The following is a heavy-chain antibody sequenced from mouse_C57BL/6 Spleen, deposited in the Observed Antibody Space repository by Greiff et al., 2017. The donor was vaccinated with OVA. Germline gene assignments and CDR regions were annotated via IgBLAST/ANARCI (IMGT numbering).Heavy chain of an antibody. J-gene: IGHJ1*03. D-gene: IGHD2-4*01. Sequence: EEKVVESGGGLVKPGGSLKLSCAASGFTFSSYAMSWVRQTPEKRLEWVATISDGGSYTYYPDNVKGRFTISRDNAKNNLYLQMSHLKSEDTAMYYCAREYYDYDRYFDVWGTGTTVTVSS. V-gene: IGHV5-4*01. CDR1: GFTFSSYA. CDR2: ISDGGSYT. CDR3: AREYYDYDRYFDV.